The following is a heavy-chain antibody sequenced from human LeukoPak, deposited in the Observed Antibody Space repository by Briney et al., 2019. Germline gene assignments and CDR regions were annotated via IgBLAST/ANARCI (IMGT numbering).Heavy chain of an antibody. CDR3: ARGRSLTGVLTPDY. CDR2: INDAGST. J-gene: IGHJ4*02. V-gene: IGHV4-34*01. Sequence: PSETLSLTCAVYGESFSEYYWSWIRQPPGKGLEWIGEINDAGSTNYNPSLKSRVTISVDTSKNRFSLKLTSVTAADTAVYYCARGRSLTGVLTPDYWGQGTLVTVSS. D-gene: IGHD3-9*01. CDR1: GESFSEYY.